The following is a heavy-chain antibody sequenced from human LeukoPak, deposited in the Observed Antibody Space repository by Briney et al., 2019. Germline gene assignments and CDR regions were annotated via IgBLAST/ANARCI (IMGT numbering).Heavy chain of an antibody. J-gene: IGHJ6*03. Sequence: SETLSLTCTVSGGSISSGSYYWGWIRQPPGKGLEWIGNIYHSGSTYYNPSLKSRVTISVDTSKNQFSLKLSSVTAADTAVYYCARVGYSYGLGYYYHYMDVWGKGTTVTISS. CDR1: GGSISSGSYY. CDR3: ARVGYSYGLGYYYHYMDV. CDR2: IYHSGST. D-gene: IGHD5-18*01. V-gene: IGHV4-39*07.